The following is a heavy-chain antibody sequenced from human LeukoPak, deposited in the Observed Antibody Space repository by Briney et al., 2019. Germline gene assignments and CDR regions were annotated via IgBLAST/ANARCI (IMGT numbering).Heavy chain of an antibody. CDR3: ARVGVIAAAGFS. CDR2: MYYSGST. V-gene: IGHV4-59*08. Sequence: SETLSLTCTVSGGSISSYFWSWIRQPPGKGLEWIGYMYYSGSTTYNPSLKSRVTISLDTSKNQFSLKLSSVTAADTAVYYCARVGVIAAAGFSWGQGTMVTVSS. J-gene: IGHJ3*01. CDR1: GGSISSYF. D-gene: IGHD6-13*01.